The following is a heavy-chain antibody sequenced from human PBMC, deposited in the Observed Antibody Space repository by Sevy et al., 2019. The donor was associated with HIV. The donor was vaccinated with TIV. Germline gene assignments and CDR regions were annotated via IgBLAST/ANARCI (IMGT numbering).Heavy chain of an antibody. V-gene: IGHV3-23*01. Sequence: GSLRLSCAASGFTFSSYAMSWVRQAPGKGLEWVSAINGSGGSTYYADSMKGRFTISRDNSKNTLYLQMNSLRAEDTAVYYCAKVPYSSSWFYFDYWGQGTLVTVSS. D-gene: IGHD6-13*01. CDR3: AKVPYSSSWFYFDY. J-gene: IGHJ4*02. CDR1: GFTFSSYA. CDR2: INGSGGST.